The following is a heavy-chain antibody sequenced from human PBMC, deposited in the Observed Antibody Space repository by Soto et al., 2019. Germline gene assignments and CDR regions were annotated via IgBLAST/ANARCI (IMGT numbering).Heavy chain of an antibody. CDR2: INPSGGST. J-gene: IGHJ4*02. D-gene: IGHD3-22*01. CDR1: GYTFTSYY. Sequence: ASVKVSCKASGYTFTSYYMHWVRQAPGQGLEWMGIINPSGGSTSYAQKFQGRVTITRDTSANTAYMELSSLRSEDTAVFYCARDWTHYDSSGPGDYWGQGTLVTVSS. V-gene: IGHV1-46*01. CDR3: ARDWTHYDSSGPGDY.